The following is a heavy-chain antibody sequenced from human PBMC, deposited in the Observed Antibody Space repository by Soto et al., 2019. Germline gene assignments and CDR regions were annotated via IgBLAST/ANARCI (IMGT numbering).Heavy chain of an antibody. Sequence: SETLSLTCTVSGGSLSSGAYYWSWIRQHPGKGLEWIGYIYYSGSTYYNPSLESRVTLSVDTSKNQFSLKLSSVTAADTAVYYCARSVFPWGQGTLVTVSS. CDR3: ARSVFP. V-gene: IGHV4-31*03. CDR2: IYYSGST. CDR1: GGSLSSGAYY. J-gene: IGHJ5*02.